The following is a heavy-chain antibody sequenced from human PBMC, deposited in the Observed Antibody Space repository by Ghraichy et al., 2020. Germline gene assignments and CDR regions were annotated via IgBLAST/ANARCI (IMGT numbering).Heavy chain of an antibody. CDR1: GFTFGDYA. Sequence: GGVLRLSCVGSGFTFGDYAMHWVRQRPGEGLEWVALITWDSLRTDFADSVKGRFTISRDNNRQSVFLQMNSLRIEDTALYYCAKEGLTVDWGQGTLVSVSS. CDR2: ITWDSLRT. V-gene: IGHV3-43*01. D-gene: IGHD3-9*01. CDR3: AKEGLTVD. J-gene: IGHJ4*02.